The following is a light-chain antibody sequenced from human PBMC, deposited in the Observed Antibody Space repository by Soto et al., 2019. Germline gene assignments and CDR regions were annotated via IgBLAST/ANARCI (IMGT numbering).Light chain of an antibody. J-gene: IGKJ1*01. CDR2: KAS. CDR3: QQFHSFSPT. Sequence: DIQMTQSPSTLSASVGYRVTITCRASQSICSWLAWYQQKPGKAPKLLIYKASSLESGVPSRFSGSGSGTEFTLTISSLQPDDFATYYCQQFHSFSPTFGQGTKVEIK. V-gene: IGKV1-5*03. CDR1: QSICSW.